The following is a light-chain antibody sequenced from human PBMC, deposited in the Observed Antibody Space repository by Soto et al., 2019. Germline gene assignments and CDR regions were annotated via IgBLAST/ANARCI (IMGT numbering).Light chain of an antibody. Sequence: IVLTQSPGTLSLSPGERVTLSCRASQSVTTRLAWYQHKPGQAPRLLMSGASSRASGVPVRFSGSGSGTDFTLTISRLEPEDFALYYCQQYGGSPITFGLGTRLEIX. J-gene: IGKJ5*01. CDR1: QSVTTR. V-gene: IGKV3-20*01. CDR2: GAS. CDR3: QQYGGSPIT.